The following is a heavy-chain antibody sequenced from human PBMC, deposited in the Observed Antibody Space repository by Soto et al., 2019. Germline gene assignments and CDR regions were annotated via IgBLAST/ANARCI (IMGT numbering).Heavy chain of an antibody. Sequence: EVQMVESGGGLIQPGGSLRLSCAASGFTVSSSYMSWVRQAPGKGLEWVSVLYSDGNTYYADSVKGRFTISRDNSKNTLYLQMNTLRAEDTAVYYCARGKGYCITTTCYPPFDYWGQGTLVTVSS. J-gene: IGHJ4*02. D-gene: IGHD2-2*01. CDR2: LYSDGNT. CDR1: GFTVSSSY. CDR3: ARGKGYCITTTCYPPFDY. V-gene: IGHV3-53*01.